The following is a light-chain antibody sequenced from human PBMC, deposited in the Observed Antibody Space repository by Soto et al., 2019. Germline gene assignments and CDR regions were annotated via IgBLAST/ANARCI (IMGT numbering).Light chain of an antibody. J-gene: IGKJ5*01. CDR1: QDISNY. CDR2: DAS. CDR3: QQLFT. Sequence: DIQMTQSPSSLSASVGDRFTITCQASQDISNYLNWYQQKPGKAPKLLIYDASNLETGVPSRFSGSGSGTDFTLTISSLQPEDFATYYCQQLFTFGQGTRLEIK. V-gene: IGKV1-33*01.